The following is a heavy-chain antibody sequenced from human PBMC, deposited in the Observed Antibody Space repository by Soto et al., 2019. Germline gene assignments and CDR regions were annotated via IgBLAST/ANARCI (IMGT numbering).Heavy chain of an antibody. D-gene: IGHD6-19*01. CDR3: AKGLPVAGTTVYYYYGMDV. CDR2: ISGSGGST. CDR1: GFTFSSYA. J-gene: IGHJ6*02. V-gene: IGHV3-23*01. Sequence: GSLRLSCAASGFTFSSYAMSWVRQAPGKGLEWVSAISGSGGSTYYADSAKGRFTISRDNSKNTLYLQMNSLRAEDTAVYYCAKGLPVAGTTVYYYYGMDVWGQRTTVTVSS.